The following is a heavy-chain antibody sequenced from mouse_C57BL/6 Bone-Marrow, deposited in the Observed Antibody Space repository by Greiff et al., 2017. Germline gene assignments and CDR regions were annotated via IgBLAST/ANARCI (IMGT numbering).Heavy chain of an antibody. D-gene: IGHD2-1*01. CDR2: IDPSDSYT. Sequence: QVQLQQPGAELVRPGTSVKLSCKASGYTFTSYWMHWVKQRPGQGLEWIGVIDPSDSYTNYNQKFKGKATLTVDTSSSTAYMKLSSLTSEDSAVYYCALSTPFDYWGQGTTLTVSS. CDR3: ALSTPFDY. J-gene: IGHJ2*01. CDR1: GYTFTSYW. V-gene: IGHV1-59*01.